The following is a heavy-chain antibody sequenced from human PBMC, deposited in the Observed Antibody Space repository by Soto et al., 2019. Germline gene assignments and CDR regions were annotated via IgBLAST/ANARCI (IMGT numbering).Heavy chain of an antibody. V-gene: IGHV4-61*01. CDR3: AILTKPTAVTTAFRGGYGLDV. CDR2: IHSSGST. Sequence: QVQLQESGPGLLKPSETLSLTCTVSGGSVSSGNYFWSWIRQPPGKGLEWIGYIHSSGSTNYNPSLKSRFTISVDTSRNQFSLKLTSVTAADTAVYYCAILTKPTAVTTAFRGGYGLDVWGQGTTVTVSS. J-gene: IGHJ6*02. CDR1: GGSVSSGNYF. D-gene: IGHD4-17*01.